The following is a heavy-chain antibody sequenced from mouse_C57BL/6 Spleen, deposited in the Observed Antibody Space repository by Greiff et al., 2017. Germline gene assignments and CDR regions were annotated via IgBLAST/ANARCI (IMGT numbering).Heavy chain of an antibody. CDR3: ARGLGSSYAMDY. Sequence: VHVKQSGPELVKPGASVKISCKASGYSFTDYNMNWVKQSNGKSLEWIGVINPNYGTTSYNQKFKGKATLTVDQSSSTAYMQLNSLTSEDSAVYYCARGLGSSYAMDYWGQGTSVTVSS. CDR1: GYSFTDYN. V-gene: IGHV1-39*01. J-gene: IGHJ4*01. CDR2: INPNYGTT. D-gene: IGHD1-1*01.